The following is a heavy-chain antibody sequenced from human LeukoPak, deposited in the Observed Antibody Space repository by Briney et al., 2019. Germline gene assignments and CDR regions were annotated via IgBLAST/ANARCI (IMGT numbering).Heavy chain of an antibody. Sequence: GGSLRLSCAASGFTFSSYAMHWVRQAPGKGLEWVAVISYDGSNKYYAVSVKGRFTISRDNSKNTLYLQMNSLRAEDTAVYYCARSLYWGQGTLVTVSS. CDR1: GFTFSSYA. CDR2: ISYDGSNK. V-gene: IGHV3-30-3*01. J-gene: IGHJ4*02. CDR3: ARSLY.